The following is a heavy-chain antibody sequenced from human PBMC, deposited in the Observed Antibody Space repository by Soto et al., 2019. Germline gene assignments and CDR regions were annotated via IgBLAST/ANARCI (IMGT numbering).Heavy chain of an antibody. CDR1: GFTFSNYA. CDR2: ISGSGANT. V-gene: IGHV3-23*01. D-gene: IGHD3-10*01. CDR3: AKEVRTTFSFAY. Sequence: EVQLLESGGGLVQPGGSLRLSCAASGFTFSNYAMSWVRQAPGKGLEWVSTISGSGANTYYADSVKGRFTISRDSSKNTLYLEMNSLRAEDTAVYYCAKEVRTTFSFAYWGQGTLVTVSS. J-gene: IGHJ4*02.